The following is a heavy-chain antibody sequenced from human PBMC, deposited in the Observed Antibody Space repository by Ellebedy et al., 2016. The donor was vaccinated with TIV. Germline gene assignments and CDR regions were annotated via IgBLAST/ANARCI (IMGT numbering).Heavy chain of an antibody. J-gene: IGHJ3*02. V-gene: IGHV3-7*01. CDR3: AVIGVAVHEPFDI. D-gene: IGHD6-19*01. CDR1: GFRFSSYW. CDR2: IKQDGSEK. Sequence: GESLKISXSASGFRFSSYWMTWVRQAPGKGLEWVANIKQDGSEKQYVDSVKGRFTISRDNAKNSLYLQMNSLRAEDTAVYYCAVIGVAVHEPFDIWGQGTMVTVSS.